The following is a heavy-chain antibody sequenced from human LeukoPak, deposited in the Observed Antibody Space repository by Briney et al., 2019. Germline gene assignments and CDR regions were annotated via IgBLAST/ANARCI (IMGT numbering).Heavy chain of an antibody. J-gene: IGHJ6*03. CDR1: GGSISSSSYY. V-gene: IGHV4-39*07. D-gene: IGHD4-17*01. Sequence: SETLSLTCTVSGGSISSSSYYWGWIRQPPGKGLEWIGSIYYSGSTYYNLSLKSRVTISVDTSKNQFSLKLSSVTAADTAVYYCARDAFMTTVTMYYYYYMDVWGKGTTVTVSS. CDR3: ARDAFMTTVTMYYYYYMDV. CDR2: IYYSGST.